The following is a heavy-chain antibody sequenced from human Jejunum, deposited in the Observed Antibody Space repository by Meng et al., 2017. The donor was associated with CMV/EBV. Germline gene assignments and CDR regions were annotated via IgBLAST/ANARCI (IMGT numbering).Heavy chain of an antibody. CDR1: EFSFRNYW. CDR2: MNQDGSNK. CDR3: ARGGRVWAGATLS. V-gene: IGHV3-7*03. J-gene: IGHJ4*02. D-gene: IGHD1-26*01. Sequence: SEFSFRNYWMSWVRQTPGKGLEWVANMNQDGSNKFYLDSVKGRFTISRDNTKNSLYLQMNSLRSEDTAVYYCARGGRVWAGATLSWGQGTLVTVSS.